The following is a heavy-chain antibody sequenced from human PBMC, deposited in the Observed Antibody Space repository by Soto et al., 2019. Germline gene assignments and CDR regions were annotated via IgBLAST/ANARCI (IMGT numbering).Heavy chain of an antibody. J-gene: IGHJ6*02. CDR1: GYSFTSYW. Sequence: GESLKISCKGSGYSFTSYWISWGRQMPGKGLGWVGRIEPRYSYNKYSASFQGHVTILANKSISTAYLQWSTLKASGPAMYYLARRNLTLCGYYYYYGMDVWGQGTTAPASS. V-gene: IGHV5-10-1*01. CDR3: ARRNLTLCGYYYYYGMDV. CDR2: IEPRYSYN.